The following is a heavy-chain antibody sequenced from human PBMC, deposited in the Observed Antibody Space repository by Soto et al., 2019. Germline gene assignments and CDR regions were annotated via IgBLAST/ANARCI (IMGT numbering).Heavy chain of an antibody. Sequence: GGSLRLSCAASGFTFSSYWMSWVRQAPGKGLEWVANIKQDGSEKYYVDSVKGRFTISRDNAKNSLYLQMNSLRAEDTAVYYCARDRAERIFGTVYYYYYYMDVWGKGTTVTVSS. J-gene: IGHJ6*03. CDR3: ARDRAERIFGTVYYYYYYMDV. D-gene: IGHD2-15*01. V-gene: IGHV3-7*01. CDR2: IKQDGSEK. CDR1: GFTFSSYW.